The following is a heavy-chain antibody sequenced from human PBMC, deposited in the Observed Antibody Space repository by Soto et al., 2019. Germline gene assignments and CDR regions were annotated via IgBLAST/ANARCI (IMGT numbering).Heavy chain of an antibody. CDR3: ARANWYSEY. J-gene: IGHJ4*02. D-gene: IGHD7-27*01. CDR2: IYYSGST. Sequence: QVQLQESGPGLVKPSETLSLTCTVSGGYIINHYWSWIRQPPGKGLEWIGYIYYSGSTNYNPSLKRRVTISVDTSKNQFSLNLTSLTAADTAIYYCARANWYSEYWGQGTLVTVSS. CDR1: GGYIINHY. V-gene: IGHV4-59*11.